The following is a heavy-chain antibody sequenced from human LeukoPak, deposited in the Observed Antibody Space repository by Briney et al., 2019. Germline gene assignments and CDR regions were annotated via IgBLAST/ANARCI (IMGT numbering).Heavy chain of an antibody. J-gene: IGHJ4*02. CDR3: AKDAVGQQWPENY. CDR1: GFTFSSYG. CDR2: IRYDGNEK. D-gene: IGHD6-19*01. V-gene: IGHV3-30*02. Sequence: GGSLRLSCAASGFTFSSYGMHWVRQAPGKGLEWVAFIRYDGNEKYYGDSVTGRFTISRDNSKNTLYLQMNSLRADDTAVYYCAKDAVGQQWPENYWGQGTLVTVSS.